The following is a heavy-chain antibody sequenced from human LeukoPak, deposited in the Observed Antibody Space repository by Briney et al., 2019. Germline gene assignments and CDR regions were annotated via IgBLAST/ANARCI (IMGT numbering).Heavy chain of an antibody. D-gene: IGHD2-2*01. CDR2: IAHDGSYV. V-gene: IGHV3-30*03. CDR3: ASRVVNCSSTSCSYYYYYYMDV. J-gene: IGHJ6*03. CDR1: GFSFSQYG. Sequence: GRSLRLSCTVSGFSFSQYGIHWVRQAPGKGLEWVAVIAHDGSYVSMLDSVKGRFTISRDNSKKTLYLQMNSLRAEAAAVYYCASRVVNCSSTSCSYYYYYYMDVWGKGTTVTVSS.